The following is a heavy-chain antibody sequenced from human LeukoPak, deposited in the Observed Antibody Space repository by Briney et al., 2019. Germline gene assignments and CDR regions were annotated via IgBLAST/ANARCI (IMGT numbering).Heavy chain of an antibody. CDR3: ARDRGTFGVVDS. Sequence: GGSLRLSCAASGFSFPSHSFHWVRQSPGKGLEWVAYIGTSSSTIYQAKSVKGRFSISRDNAKNSLFLQMDSLRVEDTAVYYCARDRGTFGVVDSWGQGTLVAVSS. CDR1: GFSFPSHS. J-gene: IGHJ4*02. V-gene: IGHV3-48*04. CDR2: IGTSSSTI. D-gene: IGHD3-3*01.